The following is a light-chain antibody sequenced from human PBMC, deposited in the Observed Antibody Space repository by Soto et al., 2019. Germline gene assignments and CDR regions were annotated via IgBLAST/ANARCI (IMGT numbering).Light chain of an antibody. CDR3: SSYAGSINVV. Sequence: QSALTQPPSASGSPGQSVTISCTGTSSDVGGYNYVSWYQQHPGKAPKLMIYGVSKRPSGVPDRFSGSKSGNTASLTVSGLQAEDEADYYCSSYAGSINVVFGGGTKLTVL. V-gene: IGLV2-8*01. CDR1: SSDVGGYNY. CDR2: GVS. J-gene: IGLJ2*01.